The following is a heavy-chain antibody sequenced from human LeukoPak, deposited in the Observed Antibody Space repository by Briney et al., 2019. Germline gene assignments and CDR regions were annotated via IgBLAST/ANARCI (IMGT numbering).Heavy chain of an antibody. CDR2: LYTGGGT. CDR3: TRSGYRHPYHFDS. J-gene: IGHJ4*02. CDR1: GFSVRTTY. V-gene: IGHV3-53*01. D-gene: IGHD3-22*01. Sequence: GGSLRLSCAASGFSVRTTYMSWVRQAPGKGLEWVSVLYTGGGTDHADSVKGRFTISRDNSKNTLSLQMNSLRVEDTAIYYCTRSGYRHPYHFDSWGQGTLVTVSS.